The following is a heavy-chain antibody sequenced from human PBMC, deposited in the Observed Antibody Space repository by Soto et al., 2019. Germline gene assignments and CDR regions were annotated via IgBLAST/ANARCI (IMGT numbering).Heavy chain of an antibody. Sequence: QVQLQESGPGLVKPSQTLSLTCTVSGGSVSSGDWNWSWIRQTPGKGLEWIGHIYEGGRTYSNPSLMGRATISLDTSKNLFSLNLKSVTAADTAVYYCTRGPSGDKVDFWGQGLLVTVSS. D-gene: IGHD7-27*01. CDR2: IYEGGRT. CDR1: GGSVSSGDWN. V-gene: IGHV4-30-4*08. J-gene: IGHJ4*02. CDR3: TRGPSGDKVDF.